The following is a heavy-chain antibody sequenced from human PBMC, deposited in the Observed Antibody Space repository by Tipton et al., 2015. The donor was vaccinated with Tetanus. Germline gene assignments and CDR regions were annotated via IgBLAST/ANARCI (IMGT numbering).Heavy chain of an antibody. CDR2: INTHNGDT. Sequence: QLVQSGPEVKRPGASVKVSCKSSGYTFTGYDVSWVRQAPGQGLEWMGWINTHNGDTNYAQRFEGRVTMTTDTSTTTAYMELRGLRSDDTAVYFCVRDKLEGITGFDHWGQGTLVTVSS. CDR3: VRDKLEGITGFDH. D-gene: IGHD1-1*01. CDR1: GYTFTGYD. V-gene: IGHV1-18*01. J-gene: IGHJ4*02.